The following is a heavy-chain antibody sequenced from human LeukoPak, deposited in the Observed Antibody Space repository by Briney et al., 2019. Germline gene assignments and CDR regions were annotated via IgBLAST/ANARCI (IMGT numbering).Heavy chain of an antibody. Sequence: GGSLRLSCVASGFTFSSYAMSWVRQAPGKGLEWVSVISGSGGSTYYADSVRGRFTISRDNSKNTLYLQMNSLRAEDTAVYYCAKKNLAYCGGDCYFDYWGQGTLVTVSS. CDR3: AKKNLAYCGGDCYFDY. CDR1: GFTFSSYA. J-gene: IGHJ4*02. CDR2: ISGSGGST. V-gene: IGHV3-23*01. D-gene: IGHD2-21*02.